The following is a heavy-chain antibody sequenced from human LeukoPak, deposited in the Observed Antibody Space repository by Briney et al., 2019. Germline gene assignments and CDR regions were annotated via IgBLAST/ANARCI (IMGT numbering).Heavy chain of an antibody. J-gene: IGHJ3*02. D-gene: IGHD5-12*01. CDR3: ARDFGVDIVATIPHRLAFDI. V-gene: IGHV1-2*04. Sequence: ASVKVSCKASRYTFTAYYMHWVRQAPGQGLEWMGWINHNNGGTNSAQKFQGWVTMTRDTSISTAYMELSSLRSEDTAVYYCARDFGVDIVATIPHRLAFDIWGQGTMVTVSS. CDR1: RYTFTAYY. CDR2: INHNNGGT.